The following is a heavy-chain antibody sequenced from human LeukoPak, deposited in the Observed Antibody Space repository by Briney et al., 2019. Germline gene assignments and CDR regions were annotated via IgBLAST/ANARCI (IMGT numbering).Heavy chain of an antibody. V-gene: IGHV3-64D*09. CDR1: GFTFSNYA. Sequence: GGSLRLSCSASGFTFSNYAMHWVRQAPGKGLEYVSGINDNGGTTHYADSVKGRFTISIDDSKNTLYLRINSLTTDDTAMYHCVKDLSGSYTFDYWGQGTLVTVSS. J-gene: IGHJ4*02. CDR2: INDNGGTT. CDR3: VKDLSGSYTFDY. D-gene: IGHD1-26*01.